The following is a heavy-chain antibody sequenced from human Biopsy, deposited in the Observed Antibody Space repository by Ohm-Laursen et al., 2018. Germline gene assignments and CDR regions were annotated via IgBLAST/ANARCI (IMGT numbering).Heavy chain of an antibody. CDR2: IYSGGDT. CDR1: GFTVYNNY. Sequence: SLRLSCSASGFTVYNNYMTWVRQAPGKGLEWVSLIYSGGDTRYAESLKGRFTISRDNSKNTLYLQMNSLRVEDTAVYYCARGTSGVATIGRGQGTLVTVSS. J-gene: IGHJ4*02. D-gene: IGHD5-24*01. V-gene: IGHV3-66*01. CDR3: ARGTSGVATIG.